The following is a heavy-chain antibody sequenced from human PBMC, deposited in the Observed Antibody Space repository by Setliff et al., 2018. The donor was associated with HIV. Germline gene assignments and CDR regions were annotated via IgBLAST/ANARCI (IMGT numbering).Heavy chain of an antibody. V-gene: IGHV4-31*03. CDR2: IYYSGST. J-gene: IGHJ4*02. CDR3: ARDQGGPVDY. D-gene: IGHD3-16*01. Sequence: SETLSLTCTVSGGSISSGAYYWSWIRQHPGKGLEWIGYIYYSGSTYYNPSLKSRVTISVDTSKNQFSLKLNSVTAADTAVYYCARDQGGPVDYWGQGTLVTVSS. CDR1: GGSISSGAYY.